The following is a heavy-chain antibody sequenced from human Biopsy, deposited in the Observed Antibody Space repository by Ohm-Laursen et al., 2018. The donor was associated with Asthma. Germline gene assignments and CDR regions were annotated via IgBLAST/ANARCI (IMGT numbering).Heavy chain of an antibody. J-gene: IGHJ6*02. CDR3: ARGYSGTDRIVYYYSGMEV. D-gene: IGHD5-12*01. Sequence: SSVKVSCKASGDSLGSFINYAISWVRQAPRQGLEWMGGLIPVLGTADYAPMFEGRVTITADESTSTAYLELTSLRFEDTAVYYCARGYSGTDRIVYYYSGMEVWGQGTTVAVSS. CDR1: GDSLGSFINYA. V-gene: IGHV1-69*01. CDR2: LIPVLGTA.